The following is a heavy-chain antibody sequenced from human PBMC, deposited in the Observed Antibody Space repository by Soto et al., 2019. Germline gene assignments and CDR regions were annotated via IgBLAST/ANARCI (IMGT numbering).Heavy chain of an antibody. Sequence: ASVKVSCKASAYTFTSYCISWVRQAPGQGLEWMGWISAYNGNTNYAQKLQGRVTMTTDTSTSTAYMELRSLRSDDTAVYYCARDRGIVVVPAANPFYYYYGMDVWGQRTTVTVSS. CDR3: ARDRGIVVVPAANPFYYYYGMDV. J-gene: IGHJ6*02. CDR1: AYTFTSYC. D-gene: IGHD2-2*01. CDR2: ISAYNGNT. V-gene: IGHV1-18*01.